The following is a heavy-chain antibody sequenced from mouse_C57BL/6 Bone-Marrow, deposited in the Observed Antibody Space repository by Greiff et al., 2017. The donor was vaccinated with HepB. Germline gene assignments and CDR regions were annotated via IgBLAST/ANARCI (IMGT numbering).Heavy chain of an antibody. D-gene: IGHD1-1*01. CDR2: IHPNSGST. Sequence: VQLQQPGAELVKPGASVKLSCKASGYTFTSYWMHWVKQRPGQGLEWIGMIHPNSGSTNYNEKFKSKATLTVDKSSSTAYMQLSSLTSEDSAVYYCARPTSSSYVFDYWGQGTTLTVSS. V-gene: IGHV1-64*01. J-gene: IGHJ2*01. CDR1: GYTFTSYW. CDR3: ARPTSSSYVFDY.